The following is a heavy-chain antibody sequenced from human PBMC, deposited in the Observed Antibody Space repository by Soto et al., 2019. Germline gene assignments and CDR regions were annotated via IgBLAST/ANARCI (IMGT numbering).Heavy chain of an antibody. V-gene: IGHV4-4*02. CDR2: SHQSGNT. D-gene: IGHD6-13*01. CDR3: XXXXSSRFY. J-gene: IGHJ4*02. Sequence: QVQLQESGPGLVKPSGTLSLTCAVSGVSISSHDWWTWVRQPPGKGLEWIGESHQSGNTNYNSSLESRVTISVDKXXXXXXXXXXXVXXXXXXXXXXXXXXSSRFYWGQGTLVTVSS. CDR1: GVSISSHDW.